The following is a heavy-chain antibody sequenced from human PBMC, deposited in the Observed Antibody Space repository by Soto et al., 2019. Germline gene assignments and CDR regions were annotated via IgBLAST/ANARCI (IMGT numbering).Heavy chain of an antibody. D-gene: IGHD4-17*01. J-gene: IGHJ4*02. V-gene: IGHV4-59*08. CDR1: GGSISSYY. CDR3: ARRYGYYFDY. CDR2: IYYSGST. Sequence: SETLSLTCTVSGGSISSYYWSWIRQPPGKGLEWVGYIYYSGSTNYNPSLKSRVTISVDTSKNQLSLKLSSVTAADTAVYYCARRYGYYFDYWGQGTLVTVSS.